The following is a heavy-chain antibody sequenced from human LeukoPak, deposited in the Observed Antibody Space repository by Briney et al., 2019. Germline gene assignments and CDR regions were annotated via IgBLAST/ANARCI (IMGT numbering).Heavy chain of an antibody. Sequence: VASVKVSCKASGYTFTDHFIHWVRQAPGQGLEWMGRINPNSGATNATQKFQDRVTMTRDRSMSTAFMELRGLISDDTAIYYCARIDSGWFGVSFWGQGTLVTVSS. J-gene: IGHJ4*02. CDR2: INPNSGAT. D-gene: IGHD6-19*01. CDR1: GYTFTDHF. CDR3: ARIDSGWFGVSF. V-gene: IGHV1-2*06.